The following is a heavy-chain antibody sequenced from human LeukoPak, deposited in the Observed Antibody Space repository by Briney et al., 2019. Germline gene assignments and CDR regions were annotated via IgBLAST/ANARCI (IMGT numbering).Heavy chain of an antibody. CDR2: IYSGGST. CDR1: GFTVSSNY. CDR3: AREPTSWIPVHSDI. Sequence: GGSLRLSCAASGFTVSSNYMSWVRQAPGKGLEWVSVIYSGGSTYYADSVKGRFTISRDNSKNTLYLQINSLRAEDTAVYYCAREPTSWIPVHSDIWGQGTMVTVSS. D-gene: IGHD5-18*01. J-gene: IGHJ3*02. V-gene: IGHV3-66*01.